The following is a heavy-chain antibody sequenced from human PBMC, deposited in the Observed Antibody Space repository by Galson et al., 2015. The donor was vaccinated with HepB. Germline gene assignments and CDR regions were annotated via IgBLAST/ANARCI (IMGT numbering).Heavy chain of an antibody. J-gene: IGHJ4*02. V-gene: IGHV3-23*01. Sequence: SLRLSCAASGFTFSRHAMNWVRLAPGKGLEWVSAISKSGDYTYYTHSVKGRSTIFRDNSKNTVYLEMNSLRVEDTAVYYCAKVGVGNHQYGSGSYDYWGQGTRVTVSS. CDR3: AKVGVGNHQYGSGSYDY. CDR2: ISKSGDYT. CDR1: GFTFSRHA. D-gene: IGHD3-10*01.